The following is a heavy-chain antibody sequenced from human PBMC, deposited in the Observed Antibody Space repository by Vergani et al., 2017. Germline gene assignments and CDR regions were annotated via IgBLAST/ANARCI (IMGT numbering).Heavy chain of an antibody. CDR1: GGTFSSYA. CDR3: ARDSTGIVVPAAIPDY. V-gene: IGHV1-69*04. D-gene: IGHD2-2*01. CDR2: IIPILGIA. Sequence: QVQLVQSGAEVKKPGSSVKVSCKASGGTFSSYAISWVRQAPGQGLEWMGRIIPILGIANYAQKFQGRVTITADKSTSTAYMELSSLRSEDTAVYYCARDSTGIVVPAAIPDYWGQGTLVTVSS. J-gene: IGHJ4*02.